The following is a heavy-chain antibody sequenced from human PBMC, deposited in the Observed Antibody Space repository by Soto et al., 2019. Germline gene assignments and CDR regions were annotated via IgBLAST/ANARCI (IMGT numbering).Heavy chain of an antibody. CDR3: ARDKAVTTFYYFDH. CDR2: IIPMFSES. V-gene: IGHV1-69*15. CDR1: GGTFSSDA. J-gene: IGHJ4*02. D-gene: IGHD4-17*01. Sequence: QVQLVQSGAEVKKPGSSVKVSCKASGGTFSSDAFSWVRQAPGHGLEWMGTIIPMFSESNYAQKFQGRVTITADEPTSTAYMELSGLRSEDTAVYYCARDKAVTTFYYFDHWGQGTLVTVYS.